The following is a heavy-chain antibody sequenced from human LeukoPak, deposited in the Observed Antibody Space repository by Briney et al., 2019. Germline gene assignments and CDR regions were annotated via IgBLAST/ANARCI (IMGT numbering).Heavy chain of an antibody. Sequence: SETLSLTCTASGGSISSGGYYWSWIRQHPGKGLEWIGYIYYSGSTYYNPSLKSRVTISVDTSKNQFSLKLSSVTAADTAVYYCAREVYYDSSGYYFDYYFDYWGQGTLVTVSS. CDR2: IYYSGST. CDR3: AREVYYDSSGYYFDYYFDY. J-gene: IGHJ4*02. V-gene: IGHV4-31*03. D-gene: IGHD3-22*01. CDR1: GGSISSGGYY.